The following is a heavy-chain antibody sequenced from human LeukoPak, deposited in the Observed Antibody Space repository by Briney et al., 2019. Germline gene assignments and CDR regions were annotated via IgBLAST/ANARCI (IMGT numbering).Heavy chain of an antibody. V-gene: IGHV4-4*07. CDR1: GGSISSYY. CDR3: ARGAANMGAVAGTFDY. Sequence: SETLSLTCTVSGGSISSYYWSWIRQPAGKGLEWIGRIYTSGSTNYNPSLKSRVTMSVDTSKNQFSLKLSSVTAADTAVYYCARGAANMGAVAGTFDYWGQGTLVTASS. CDR2: IYTSGST. J-gene: IGHJ4*02. D-gene: IGHD6-19*01.